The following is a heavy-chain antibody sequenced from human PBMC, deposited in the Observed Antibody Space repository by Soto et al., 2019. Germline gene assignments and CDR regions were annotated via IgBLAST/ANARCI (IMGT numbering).Heavy chain of an antibody. J-gene: IGHJ4*02. V-gene: IGHV3-11*01. D-gene: IGHD1-1*01. CDR1: GFTFSDYH. CDR3: ARDPDTTSKIDY. CDR2: ISSSGSPL. Sequence: GGSLRLSCTASGFTFSDYHMSWIRQAPGKGLEWVSYISSSGSPLYYADSVKGRLTTSRDNAKNSLYLQMNSLRAEDTAFYYCARDPDTTSKIDYWGQGTLVTVSS.